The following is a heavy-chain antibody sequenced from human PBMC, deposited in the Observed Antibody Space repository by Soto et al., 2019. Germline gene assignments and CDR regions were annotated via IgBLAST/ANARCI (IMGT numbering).Heavy chain of an antibody. CDR2: IIPIFGTA. CDR3: ASPVECSTTSCIR. J-gene: IGHJ4*02. D-gene: IGHD2-2*01. Sequence: SVKVSCKASGGTFSSYAISWVRQAPGQGLEWMGGIIPIFGTANYAQKFQGRVTITADESTSTAYMELNSLRAEDTAVYYCASPVECSTTSCIRWGQGTLVTVSS. CDR1: GGTFSSYA. V-gene: IGHV1-69*13.